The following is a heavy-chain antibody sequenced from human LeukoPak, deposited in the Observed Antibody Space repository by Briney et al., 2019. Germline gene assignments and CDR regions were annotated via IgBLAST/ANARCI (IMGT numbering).Heavy chain of an antibody. J-gene: IGHJ4*02. CDR3: ARDHNWAFDY. V-gene: IGHV3-48*01. Sequence: GGSLRLSCAASGFTFSTYSMTWVRQAPGKGLELVSHIDPSGDMKSYPDSVKGRFTISRDNAQNSLYLQMNSLRGEDTAVYFCARDHNWAFDYWGQGTLVTVSS. D-gene: IGHD3-16*01. CDR1: GFTFSTYS. CDR2: IDPSGDMK.